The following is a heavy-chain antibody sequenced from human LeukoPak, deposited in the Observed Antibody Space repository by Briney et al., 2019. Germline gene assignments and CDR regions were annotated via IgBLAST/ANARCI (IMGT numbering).Heavy chain of an antibody. J-gene: IGHJ4*02. CDR1: GGSISSGGYY. CDR3: ASIDSSGYYVDY. D-gene: IGHD3-22*01. Sequence: SQTLSLTCTVSGGSISSGGYYWSWIRQPPGKGLEWIGYIYHSGSTYYNPSLKSRVTISVDRSKNQFSLKLSSVTAADTAVYYCASIDSSGYYVDYWGQGTLVTVSS. V-gene: IGHV4-30-2*01. CDR2: IYHSGST.